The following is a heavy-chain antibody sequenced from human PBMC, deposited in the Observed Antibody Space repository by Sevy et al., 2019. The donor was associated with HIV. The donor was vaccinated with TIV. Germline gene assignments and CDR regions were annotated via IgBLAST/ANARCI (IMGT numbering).Heavy chain of an antibody. D-gene: IGHD7-27*01. CDR2: ISYDGSNK. CDR1: GFTFSSYA. J-gene: IGHJ4*02. Sequence: GGSPRLSCAASGFTFSSYAMHWVRQAPGKGLEWVAVISYDGSNKYYADSVKGRFTISRDNSKNTLYLQMNSLRAEDTAVYYCARVAGPLTGPVYFDYWGQGTLVTVSS. CDR3: ARVAGPLTGPVYFDY. V-gene: IGHV3-30-3*01.